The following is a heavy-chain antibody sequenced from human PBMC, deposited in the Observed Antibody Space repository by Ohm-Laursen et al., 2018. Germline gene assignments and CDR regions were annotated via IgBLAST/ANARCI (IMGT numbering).Heavy chain of an antibody. D-gene: IGHD3-22*01. CDR1: GFSFSSHG. J-gene: IGHJ4*02. CDR3: AKAMYYYDSSGYFPCADY. Sequence: SLRLSCAATGFSFSSHGMHWVRQAPGKGLEWVAVISHDGSDKYYADSVKGRFTISRDNSKNTLYLQMNSLRAEDTAVYYCAKAMYYYDSSGYFPCADYWGQGTLVTVSS. CDR2: ISHDGSDK. V-gene: IGHV3-30*18.